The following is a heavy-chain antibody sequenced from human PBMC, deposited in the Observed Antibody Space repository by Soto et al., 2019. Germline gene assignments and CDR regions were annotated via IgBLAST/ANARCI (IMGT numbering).Heavy chain of an antibody. V-gene: IGHV3-74*01. CDR3: ARDRWYSSGWISYNRFDP. J-gene: IGHJ5*02. CDR1: GFTFSSYW. CDR2: INSDGSST. Sequence: GGSLRLSCAASGFTFSSYWMHWVRQAPGKGLVWVSRINSDGSSTSYADSVKGRFTISRDNAKNTLYLQMNSLRAEDTVVYYCARDRWYSSGWISYNRFDPWGQGTLVTVSS. D-gene: IGHD6-19*01.